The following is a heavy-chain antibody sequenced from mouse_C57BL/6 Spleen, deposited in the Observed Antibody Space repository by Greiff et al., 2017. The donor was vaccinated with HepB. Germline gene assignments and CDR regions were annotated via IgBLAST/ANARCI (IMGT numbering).Heavy chain of an antibody. CDR3: ARDYGPFAY. J-gene: IGHJ3*01. CDR1: GYSFTGYY. CDR2: INPSTGGT. Sequence: VHVKQSGPELVKPGASVKISCKASGYSFTGYYMNWVKQSPEKSLEWIGEINPSTGGTTYNQKFKAKATLTVDKSSSTAYMQLKSLTSEDSAVYYCARDYGPFAYWGQGTLVTVSA. V-gene: IGHV1-42*01. D-gene: IGHD1-1*02.